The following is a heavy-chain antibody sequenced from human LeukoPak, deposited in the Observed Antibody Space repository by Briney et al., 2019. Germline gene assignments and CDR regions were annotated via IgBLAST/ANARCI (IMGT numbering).Heavy chain of an antibody. V-gene: IGHV4-59*01. CDR1: GGSISSYY. Sequence: SETLSLTCTVSGGSISSYYWSWIRQPPGKGLEWIGYIYYSGSTNYNPSLKSRVTISVDTSKNQFSLKLSSVTAADTAVYYCARLSVTMDYYHYMDVWGKGTTVTIS. J-gene: IGHJ6*03. D-gene: IGHD4-17*01. CDR3: ARLSVTMDYYHYMDV. CDR2: IYYSGST.